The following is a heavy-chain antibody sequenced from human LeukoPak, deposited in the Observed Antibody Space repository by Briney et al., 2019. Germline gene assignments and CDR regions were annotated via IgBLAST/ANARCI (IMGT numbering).Heavy chain of an antibody. CDR2: IYYSGST. CDR3: ARGYIRNDFWSGYQRWYYGMDV. CDR1: GVSISSYY. J-gene: IGHJ6*02. Sequence: PSETLSLTCTVSGVSISSYYWSWIRQPPGKGLEWIGYIYYSGSTNYNPSLKSRVTISVDTSKNQFSLKLSSVTAADTAVYYCARGYIRNDFWSGYQRWYYGMDVWGQGTTVTVSS. D-gene: IGHD3-3*01. V-gene: IGHV4-59*12.